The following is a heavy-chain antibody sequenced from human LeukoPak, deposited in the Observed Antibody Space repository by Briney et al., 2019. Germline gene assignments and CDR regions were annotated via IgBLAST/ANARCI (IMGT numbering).Heavy chain of an antibody. D-gene: IGHD3-10*01. CDR2: IYTSGST. Sequence: SETLTLTCTVSGGSISSGSYYWSWIRQPAGKGLEWIGRIYTSGSTNYNPSFKSRVTISVDTSKNQFSLKLSSVTAADTAVYYCARVGGSGSYFDYYMDVWGKGTTVTVSS. V-gene: IGHV4-61*02. J-gene: IGHJ6*03. CDR1: GGSISSGSYY. CDR3: ARVGGSGSYFDYYMDV.